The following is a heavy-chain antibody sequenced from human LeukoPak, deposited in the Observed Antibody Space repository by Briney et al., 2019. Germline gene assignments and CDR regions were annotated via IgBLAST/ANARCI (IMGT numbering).Heavy chain of an antibody. CDR2: TYYRSKWYN. CDR3: ARDSMNGGSYYVGYGMDV. D-gene: IGHD1-26*01. J-gene: IGHJ6*02. Sequence: SQTLSLTCAISGDSVSSKSTAWNWIRQSPSRGLEWLGRTYYRSKWYNGYAVSVKSRITINPDTSKNQFSLQLNSVTPEDTAVYYCARDSMNGGSYYVGYGMDVWGQGTTVTVSS. V-gene: IGHV6-1*01. CDR1: GDSVSSKSTA.